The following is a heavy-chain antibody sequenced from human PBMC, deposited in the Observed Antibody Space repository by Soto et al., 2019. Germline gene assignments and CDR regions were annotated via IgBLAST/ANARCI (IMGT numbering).Heavy chain of an antibody. Sequence: GGSLRLSCAASGFTFSSYSMNWVRQAPGKGLEWVSSISSSSSYIYYADSVKGRFTISRDNAKNPLYLQMNSLRAEDTAVYYCARDPTSSSLNWFDPWGQGTLVTVSS. CDR2: ISSSSSYI. D-gene: IGHD6-13*01. CDR3: ARDPTSSSLNWFDP. CDR1: GFTFSSYS. J-gene: IGHJ5*02. V-gene: IGHV3-21*01.